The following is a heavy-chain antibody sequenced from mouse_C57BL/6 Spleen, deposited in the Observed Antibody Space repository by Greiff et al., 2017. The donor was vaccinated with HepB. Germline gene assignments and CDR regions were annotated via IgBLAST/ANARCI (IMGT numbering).Heavy chain of an antibody. CDR1: GYTFTDYN. CDR3: ARPVYYGNPSYAMDY. V-gene: IGHV1-18*01. CDR2: INPNNGGT. Sequence: EVQLQQSGPELVKPGASVKIPCKASGYTFTDYNMDWVKQSHGKSLEWIGDINPNNGGTIYNQKFKGKATLTVDKSSSTAYMELRSLTSEDTAVYYCARPVYYGNPSYAMDYWGQGTSVTVSS. J-gene: IGHJ4*01. D-gene: IGHD2-1*01.